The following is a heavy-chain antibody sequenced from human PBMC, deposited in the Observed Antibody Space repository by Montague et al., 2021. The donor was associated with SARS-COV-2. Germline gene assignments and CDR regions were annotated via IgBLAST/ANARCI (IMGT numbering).Heavy chain of an antibody. J-gene: IGHJ4*02. V-gene: IGHV4-59*01. CDR3: ARGFDY. CDR2: IYYSCST. CDR1: GGSISSYY. Sequence: SETLSLTCTVSGGSISSYYWSWIRQPPGKGLEWIGYIYYSCSTNYNPSHKSRVTISVDTSKNQFSLKLSSVTAADTAVYYCARGFDYWGQGTLVTVSS.